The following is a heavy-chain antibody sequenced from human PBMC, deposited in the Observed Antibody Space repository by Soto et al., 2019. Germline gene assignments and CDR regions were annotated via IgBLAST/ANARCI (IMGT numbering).Heavy chain of an antibody. V-gene: IGHV3-30*18. CDR2: ISYDGSNK. CDR1: GFTFSSYG. CDR3: AKVAVVRDYYYGMDV. D-gene: IGHD2-15*01. J-gene: IGHJ6*01. Sequence: QVQLVESGGGVVQPGRSLRLSCAASGFTFSSYGMHWVRQAPGKGLEWVAVISYDGSNKYYADSVKGRFTISRDNSKNTLYLQMNSLRAEDTAVYYCAKVAVVRDYYYGMDVW.